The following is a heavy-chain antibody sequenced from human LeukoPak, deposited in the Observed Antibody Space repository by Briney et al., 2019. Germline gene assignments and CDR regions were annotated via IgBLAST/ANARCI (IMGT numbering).Heavy chain of an antibody. CDR1: GASISSGPYY. V-gene: IGHV4-61*01. Sequence: PSETLSLTCTVSGASISSGPYYWSWIRQPPGKGLEWIGYIYYSVTTNYNPSLKSRVTISLDTSKNQFSLKLSSVTAADTAVYYCAREGLATMIRGVIPYWGQGTLVTVSS. J-gene: IGHJ4*02. CDR2: IYYSVTT. D-gene: IGHD3-10*01. CDR3: AREGLATMIRGVIPY.